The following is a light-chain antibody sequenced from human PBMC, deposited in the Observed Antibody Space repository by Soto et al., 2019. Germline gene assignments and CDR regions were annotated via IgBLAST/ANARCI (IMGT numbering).Light chain of an antibody. CDR2: WAS. CDR3: QQYYNTPLT. CDR1: QSVLYSSNNKNY. J-gene: IGKJ4*01. Sequence: DIVMTQSPDSLAVSLGERATINCKSSQSVLYSSNNKNYLAWYQQKPGQPPNLLIYWASTRESGVPDRFSGSGSGTDFTLTISSLQAEEVAVYYCQQYYNTPLTFGGGTKVEIK. V-gene: IGKV4-1*01.